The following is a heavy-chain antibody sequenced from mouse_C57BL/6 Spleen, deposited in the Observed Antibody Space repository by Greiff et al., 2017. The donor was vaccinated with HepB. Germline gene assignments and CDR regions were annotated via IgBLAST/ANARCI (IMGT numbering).Heavy chain of an antibody. J-gene: IGHJ3*01. Sequence: VQLQESGAELARPGASVKLSCKASGYTFTSYGISWVKQRTGQGLEWIGEIYPRSGNTYYNEKFKGKATLTADKSSSTAYMELRSLTSEDSAVYFCAKGGELGEGFAYWGQGTLVTVSA. V-gene: IGHV1-81*01. CDR2: IYPRSGNT. CDR3: AKGGELGEGFAY. CDR1: GYTFTSYG. D-gene: IGHD4-1*01.